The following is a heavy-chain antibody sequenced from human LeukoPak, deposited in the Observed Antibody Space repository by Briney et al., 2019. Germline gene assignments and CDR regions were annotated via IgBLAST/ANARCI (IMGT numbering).Heavy chain of an antibody. Sequence: PGGSLRLSCAASGFTFSSYSMNWVRQAPGKGLEWVSSISSSSSYIYYADSVKGRFTISRDNAMNSLYLQMNSLRAEDTAVYYCARVYDYGDSYYYYGMDVWGQGTTVTVSS. CDR2: ISSSSSYI. V-gene: IGHV3-21*01. J-gene: IGHJ6*02. CDR3: ARVYDYGDSYYYYGMDV. D-gene: IGHD4-17*01. CDR1: GFTFSSYS.